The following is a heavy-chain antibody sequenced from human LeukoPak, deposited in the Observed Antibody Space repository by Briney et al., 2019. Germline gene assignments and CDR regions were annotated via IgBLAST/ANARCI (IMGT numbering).Heavy chain of an antibody. CDR1: GYTFTSYG. CDR3: ARLRGEQLVPKNWFDP. CDR2: ISAYNGNT. D-gene: IGHD6-6*01. J-gene: IGHJ5*02. V-gene: IGHV1-18*01. Sequence: ASVKVSCKASGYTFTSYGISWVRQAPGQGLEWMGWISAYNGNTNYAQKLQGRVTMTTDTSTSTAYMELRSLRSDDTAVYYCARLRGEQLVPKNWFDPWGQGTLVTVSS.